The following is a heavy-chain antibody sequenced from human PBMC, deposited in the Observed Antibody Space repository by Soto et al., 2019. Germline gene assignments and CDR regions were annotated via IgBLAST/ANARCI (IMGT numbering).Heavy chain of an antibody. J-gene: IGHJ4*02. CDR1: GYGFTTYG. CDR2: ISAHNGNT. D-gene: IGHD1-1*01. Sequence: QVHLVQSGAEVKKPGASVKVSCKGSGYGFTTYGITWVRQAPGQGLEWMAWISAHNGNTDYAQNLPGRVTVTRDTSTSTPYMELRSLRSDDTAVYYCARGRYGDYWGQGALVTVSS. V-gene: IGHV1-18*01. CDR3: ARGRYGDY.